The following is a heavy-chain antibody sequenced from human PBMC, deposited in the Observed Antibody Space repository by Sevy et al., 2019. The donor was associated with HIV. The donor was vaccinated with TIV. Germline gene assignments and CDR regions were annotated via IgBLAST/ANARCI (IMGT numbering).Heavy chain of an antibody. D-gene: IGHD3-3*01. CDR3: AREGDGGGVSDAFDI. CDR1: GFTFSSYA. J-gene: IGHJ3*02. V-gene: IGHV3-30-3*01. Sequence: GGSLRLSCAASGFTFSSYAMHWVRQAPGKGLEWVAVISYDGSNKYYADSVKGRLTISRDNSKNTLYLQMKSLRAEDTAVYYCAREGDGGGVSDAFDIWGQGTMVTVSS. CDR2: ISYDGSNK.